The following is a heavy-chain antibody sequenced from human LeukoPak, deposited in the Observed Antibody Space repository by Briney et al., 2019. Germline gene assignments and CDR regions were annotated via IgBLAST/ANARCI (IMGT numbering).Heavy chain of an antibody. Sequence: GSLRLSCAASGFTFSIYGMNWVRQSPGKGLEWVSGIGGSGDRTYYADSAKGRFSISRDNSKNTLYLQINSLRVEDTAVYYCAKDMRMASFEHWGRGTQVTVSS. V-gene: IGHV3-23*01. CDR1: GFTFSIYG. CDR3: AKDMRMASFEH. CDR2: IGGSGDRT. D-gene: IGHD5-24*01. J-gene: IGHJ4*02.